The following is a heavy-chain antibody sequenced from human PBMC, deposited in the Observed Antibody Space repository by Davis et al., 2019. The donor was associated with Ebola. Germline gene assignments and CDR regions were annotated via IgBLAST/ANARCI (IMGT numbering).Heavy chain of an antibody. Sequence: PGGSLRLSCAASGFTFSSYWMSWVRQAPGKGLEWVANIKQDGSEKNYVDSVKGRFTISRDNAKNSLFVQMNSLRAGDTAVYYCARELLWFGESLTSRYFDLWGRGTLVTVSS. J-gene: IGHJ2*01. CDR3: ARELLWFGESLTSRYFDL. CDR1: GFTFSSYW. D-gene: IGHD3-10*01. V-gene: IGHV3-7*03. CDR2: IKQDGSEK.